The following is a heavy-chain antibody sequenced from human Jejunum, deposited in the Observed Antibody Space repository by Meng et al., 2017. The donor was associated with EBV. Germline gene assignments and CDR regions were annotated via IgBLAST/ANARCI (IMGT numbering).Heavy chain of an antibody. V-gene: IGHV4-61*01. CDR2: IYNSGST. CDR3: ARNWNF. CDR1: GGSVSSGTSY. D-gene: IGHD1-1*01. J-gene: IGHJ4*02. Sequence: QLHLQYSVHGLLRPSGTLLLTWTVSGGSVSSGTSYWTWIRQPPGKGLEWIGYIYNSGSTSYNPSLKSRVTISLDTSKNQFSLKLSSVTAADTAMYYCARNWNFWGQGTLVTVSS.